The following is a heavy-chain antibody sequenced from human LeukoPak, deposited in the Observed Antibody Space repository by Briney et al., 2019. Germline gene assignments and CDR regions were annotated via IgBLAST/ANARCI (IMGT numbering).Heavy chain of an antibody. J-gene: IGHJ3*02. CDR3: ARGGITMVRGAESLDAFDI. V-gene: IGHV4-31*03. CDR1: GGSISSGGYY. Sequence: SQTLSLTCTVSGGSISSGGYYWSWFRQHPGKGLEWIGYIYYSGSTYYNPSLKSRVTISVDTSKNQFSLKLSSVTAADTAVYYCARGGITMVRGAESLDAFDIWGQGTMVTVSS. D-gene: IGHD3-10*01. CDR2: IYYSGST.